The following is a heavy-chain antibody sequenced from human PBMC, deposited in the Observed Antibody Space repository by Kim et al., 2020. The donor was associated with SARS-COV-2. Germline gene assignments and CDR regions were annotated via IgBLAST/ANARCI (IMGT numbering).Heavy chain of an antibody. CDR1: GFTFSSYW. CDR2: IKQDGSEK. CDR3: VRDVAMTTLTSDYGMDV. D-gene: IGHD5-12*01. J-gene: IGHJ6*02. V-gene: IGHV3-7*01. Sequence: GGSLRLSCAASGFTFSSYWMSWVRQASGKGLEWVANIKQDGSEKYYVDSVKGRFTISRDNANNSLYLQMNSLRAEDTAVYYCVRDVAMTTLTSDYGMDVWGQGTTVTVSS.